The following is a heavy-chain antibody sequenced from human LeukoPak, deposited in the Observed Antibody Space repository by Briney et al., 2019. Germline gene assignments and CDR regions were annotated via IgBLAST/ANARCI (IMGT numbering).Heavy chain of an antibody. Sequence: PGGSLRLSCAASGFTFSDYYMSWIRQAPGKGLEWVSYISSSGSTIYYADSVKGRFTISRDNDKNSLYLQMNSLRAEDTAVYYCATPLGYCSSTSCGPLDYWGQGTLVTVSS. J-gene: IGHJ4*02. CDR3: ATPLGYCSSTSCGPLDY. CDR1: GFTFSDYY. D-gene: IGHD2-2*01. V-gene: IGHV3-11*01. CDR2: ISSSGSTI.